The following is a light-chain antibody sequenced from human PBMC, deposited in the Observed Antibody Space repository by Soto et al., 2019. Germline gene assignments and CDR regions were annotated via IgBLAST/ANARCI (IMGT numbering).Light chain of an antibody. CDR1: QSISSW. Sequence: DIQMTQSTSTLSASVGDRVTITCRASQSISSWLAWYQQKPWKAPKLLIYDASSLESGVPSRFSGSGSGTEFTLTISSLQPNDFANYYCQQYKSYYTCGQGTKLDIK. J-gene: IGKJ2*01. V-gene: IGKV1-5*01. CDR3: QQYKSYYT. CDR2: DAS.